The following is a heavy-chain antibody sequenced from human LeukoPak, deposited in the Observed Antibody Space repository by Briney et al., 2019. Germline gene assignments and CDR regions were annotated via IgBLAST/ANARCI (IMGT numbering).Heavy chain of an antibody. CDR1: GGSISSGDYY. CDR2: IYYSGST. Sequence: PSETLSLTCTVSGGSISSGDYYWSWIRQPPGKGLEWIGYIYYSGSTNYNPSLKSRVTISVDTSKNQFSLKLSSVTAADTAVYYCARVRGSSPDYWGQEPWSPSPQ. CDR3: ARVRGSSPDY. D-gene: IGHD3-10*01. J-gene: IGHJ4*01. V-gene: IGHV4-61*08.